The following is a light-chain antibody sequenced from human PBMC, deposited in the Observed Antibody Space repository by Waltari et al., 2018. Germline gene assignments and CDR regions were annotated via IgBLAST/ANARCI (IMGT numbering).Light chain of an antibody. CDR3: QQRSSWPRT. Sequence: DIVLTQSPATLSLSPGERATLSCRASQSINNYLAWYQQEPGQAPRLLLYSASNRATGIPARFSGSGSGTDFFLTISSLDPEDFAVYYCQQRSSWPRTFGQGTRVEIK. J-gene: IGKJ1*01. CDR1: QSINNY. CDR2: SAS. V-gene: IGKV3-11*01.